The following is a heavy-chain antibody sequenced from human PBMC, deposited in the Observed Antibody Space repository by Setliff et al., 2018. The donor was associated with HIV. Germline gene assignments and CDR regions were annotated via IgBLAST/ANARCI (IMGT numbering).Heavy chain of an antibody. V-gene: IGHV3-48*03. Sequence: PGGSLRLSCAASGFKFSSYEMNWVRQAPGKGLEWISYIRSSGSPIYYADSVKGRFTLSRDNARNSLYLQVNSLRAEDTAVYYCARGLTHGYSYGYWDSWGRGTLVTVSS. CDR2: IRSSGSPI. CDR1: GFKFSSYE. J-gene: IGHJ4*02. CDR3: ARGLTHGYSYGYWDS. D-gene: IGHD5-18*01.